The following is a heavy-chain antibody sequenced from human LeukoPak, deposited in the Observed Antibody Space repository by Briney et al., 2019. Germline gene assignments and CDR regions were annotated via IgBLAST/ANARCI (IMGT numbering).Heavy chain of an antibody. CDR2: INPNSGGT. CDR3: ARGPAYYDILTGYYPTIDY. D-gene: IGHD3-9*01. CDR1: GYTFIGYY. V-gene: IGHV1-2*02. Sequence: ASVKDSCKYSGYTFIGYYLHWLRQAPGQGLEWMGWINPNSGGTNYAQKFQGRVTMTRDTSISTAYMELSRLRSDDTAVYYCARGPAYYDILTGYYPTIDYWGQGTLVTVSS. J-gene: IGHJ4*02.